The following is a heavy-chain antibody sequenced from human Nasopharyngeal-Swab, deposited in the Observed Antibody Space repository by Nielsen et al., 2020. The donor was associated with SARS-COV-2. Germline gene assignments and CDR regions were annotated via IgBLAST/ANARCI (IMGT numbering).Heavy chain of an antibody. J-gene: IGHJ4*02. CDR3: ARGHRSISMIVVVIATAHFYFDS. CDR2: INHSVTT. D-gene: IGHD3-22*01. V-gene: IGHV4-34*01. Sequence: SETLSLTCAVYGGSFSGYYWSWIRQPPGKGLEWIGEINHSVTTSSPPSLKSRVTISSDTSKNQFSLKLSSVTAADTAVYYCARGHRSISMIVVVIATAHFYFDSWGRGTLVTVTS. CDR1: GGSFSGYY.